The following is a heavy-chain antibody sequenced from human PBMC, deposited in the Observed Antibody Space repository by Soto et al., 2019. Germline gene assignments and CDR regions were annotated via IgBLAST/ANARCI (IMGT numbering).Heavy chain of an antibody. Sequence: EEQLVESGGDLVQPGGSLRLSCAASGFALSNYWMNWVRQAPGKGLEWVANIKQDGSEKNYVDSVKGRFTISRDNAKNSLYLQMNSLRAEDTAVYYCATETSTWGCWGQGTLVTVSP. CDR2: IKQDGSEK. D-gene: IGHD7-27*01. CDR1: GFALSNYW. CDR3: ATETSTWGC. V-gene: IGHV3-7*05. J-gene: IGHJ4*02.